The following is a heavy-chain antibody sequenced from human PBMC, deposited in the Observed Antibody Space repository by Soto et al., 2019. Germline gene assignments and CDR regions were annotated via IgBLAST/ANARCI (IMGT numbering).Heavy chain of an antibody. CDR3: ARLGQFDFWSGFSTSYYYIDV. V-gene: IGHV4-59*08. CDR1: GGSINTYY. J-gene: IGHJ6*03. CDR2: IYYSGTT. Sequence: PSETLSLTCTVSGGSINTYYGSWIRQPPGKGLEWIGYIYYSGTTNYNPSLKSRVTMSVDTSKNQFSLQLGSVTAADTAVYYCARLGQFDFWSGFSTSYYYIDVWGKGTMVTVSS. D-gene: IGHD3-3*01.